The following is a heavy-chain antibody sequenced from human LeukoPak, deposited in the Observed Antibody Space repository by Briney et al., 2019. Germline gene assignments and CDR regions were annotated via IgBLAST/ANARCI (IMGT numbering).Heavy chain of an antibody. D-gene: IGHD6-13*01. CDR2: ISSSSSYI. CDR1: GFTFSSYS. Sequence: GGSLRLSCAASGFTFSSYSMNWVRQAPGKGLEWVSSISSSSSYIYYADSVKGRFTISRDNAKNSLYLQMNSLRAEDTAVYYCARVIRQLLDFDYWGQGTLVTVSS. J-gene: IGHJ4*02. CDR3: ARVIRQLLDFDY. V-gene: IGHV3-21*01.